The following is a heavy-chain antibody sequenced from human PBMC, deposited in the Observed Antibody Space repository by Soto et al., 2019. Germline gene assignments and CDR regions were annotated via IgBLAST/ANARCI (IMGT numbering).Heavy chain of an antibody. CDR2: INTYNGNT. D-gene: IGHD3-10*01. Sequence: GASVKVSCKASGYTFTNYGISWVRQAPGQGLEWMGWINTYNGNTNHAQKLQGRVTMTTDTSTSTAYMELRSLRSDDTAVYYCASAVDARDYYYGFNWFDPWGQGTLVTVSS. CDR1: GYTFTNYG. J-gene: IGHJ5*02. V-gene: IGHV1-18*01. CDR3: ASAVDARDYYYGFNWFDP.